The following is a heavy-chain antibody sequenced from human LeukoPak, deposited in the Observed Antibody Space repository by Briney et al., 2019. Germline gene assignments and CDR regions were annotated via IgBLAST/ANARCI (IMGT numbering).Heavy chain of an antibody. J-gene: IGHJ4*02. CDR1: GGSISSSSYY. Sequence: SETLSLTCTVSGGSISSSSYYWGWIRQPPGKGLEWIGSIYYSGSTYYNPSLKSRVTISVDTSKNQFSLKLSSVTAADTAVYYCARIWGSSRCDYWGQGTLVTVSS. D-gene: IGHD6-13*01. CDR3: ARIWGSSRCDY. V-gene: IGHV4-39*07. CDR2: IYYSGST.